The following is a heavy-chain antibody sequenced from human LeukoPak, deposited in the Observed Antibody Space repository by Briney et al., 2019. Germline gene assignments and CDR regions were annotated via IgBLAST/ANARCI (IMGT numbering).Heavy chain of an antibody. J-gene: IGHJ4*02. CDR3: AKIGVVTGKDY. V-gene: IGHV3-23*01. CDR2: ISITGGNT. CDR1: GFTFSSYW. D-gene: IGHD2-21*02. Sequence: GGSLRLSCAASGFTFSSYWMSWVRQAPGKGLEWVSTISITGGNTYYADSVKGRFTISRDNSKNTLYLQMNSLRAEDTAVYYCAKIGVVTGKDYWGQGTLVTVSS.